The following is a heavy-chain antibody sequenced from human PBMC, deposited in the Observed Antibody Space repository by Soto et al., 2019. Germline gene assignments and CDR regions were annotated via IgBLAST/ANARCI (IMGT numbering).Heavy chain of an antibody. Sequence: VQLVESGGGLVKPGGSLRLSCAASGFTFSSYTMNWVRQAPGKGLEWVSSISSSSSYTSYVDSVKGRFTISRDNAKSSLYLQINSLRAEDTAVYYCARDYYYDRSGYSPLDYWGQGTLVTVSS. CDR1: GFTFSSYT. D-gene: IGHD3-22*01. J-gene: IGHJ4*02. CDR2: ISSSSSYT. V-gene: IGHV3-21*01. CDR3: ARDYYYDRSGYSPLDY.